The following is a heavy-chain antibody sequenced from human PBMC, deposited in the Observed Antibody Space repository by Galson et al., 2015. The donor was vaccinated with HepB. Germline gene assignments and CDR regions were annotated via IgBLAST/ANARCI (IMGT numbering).Heavy chain of an antibody. CDR3: ARDLRFLEWLPSMDV. J-gene: IGHJ6*02. CDR2: ISSSSSYI. CDR1: GLTFSSYS. V-gene: IGHV3-21*01. Sequence: SLRLSCAASGLTFSSYSMNWVRQAPGKGLEWVSSISSSSSYIYYADSVKGRFTISRDNAKNSRYLQMNSLRAEDTAVYYCARDLRFLEWLPSMDVWGQGTTVTVSS. D-gene: IGHD3-3*01.